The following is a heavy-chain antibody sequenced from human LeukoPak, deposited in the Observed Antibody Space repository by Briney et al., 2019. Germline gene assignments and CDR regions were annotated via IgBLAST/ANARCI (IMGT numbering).Heavy chain of an antibody. D-gene: IGHD2-2*01. CDR1: GFSLSTSGVG. Sequence: SGPTLVNPTQTPTLTRSFSGFSLSTSGVGVGWIRQPPGKALEWLALIYWDDNKRYSPSLGSRLTITKDTSKNQVVLIMTNMDPVDTATYFCARDYCSTTSCYQGWFDPWGQGTLVTVSS. V-gene: IGHV2-5*02. CDR2: IYWDDNK. CDR3: ARDYCSTTSCYQGWFDP. J-gene: IGHJ5*02.